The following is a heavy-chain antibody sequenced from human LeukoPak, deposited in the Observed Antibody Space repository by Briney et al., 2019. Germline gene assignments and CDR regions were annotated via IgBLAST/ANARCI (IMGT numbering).Heavy chain of an antibody. V-gene: IGHV3-23*01. D-gene: IGHD3-22*01. CDR1: GFTFSSYA. J-gene: IGHJ4*02. Sequence: GGSLRLSCAASGFTFSSYAMSWVRQAPGKGLEWVSAISGSGGSTYCADSVKGRFTISRDNSKNTMFLQMNSLRAEDTAIYYCAKDLSYDSSHYWGQGTLVTVSS. CDR2: ISGSGGST. CDR3: AKDLSYDSSHY.